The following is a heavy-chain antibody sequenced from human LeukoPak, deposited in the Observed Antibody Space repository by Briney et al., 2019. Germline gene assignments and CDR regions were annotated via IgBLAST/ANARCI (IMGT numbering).Heavy chain of an antibody. Sequence: PGGSLRLSCAASGFTVSSYAMTWVRQAPGKGLEWVSAISYSAGDTYYADSVKGRFTISRDNSKNTLYLQMNSLRAEDTAVYYCAKDSELLWFGEFMDVWGQGTTVTVSS. V-gene: IGHV3-23*01. CDR3: AKDSELLWFGEFMDV. CDR1: GFTVSSYA. D-gene: IGHD3-10*01. CDR2: ISYSAGDT. J-gene: IGHJ6*02.